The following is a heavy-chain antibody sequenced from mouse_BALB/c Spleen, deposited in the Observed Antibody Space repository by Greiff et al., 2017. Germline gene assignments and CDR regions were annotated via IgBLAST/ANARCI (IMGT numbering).Heavy chain of an antibody. D-gene: IGHD2-3*01. J-gene: IGHJ4*01. V-gene: IGHV1-7*01. Sequence: QVHVKQSGAELAQPGASVKMSCKASGYTFTSYWMHWVKQRPGQGLEWIGYINPSTGYTEYNQKFKDKATLTADKSSSTAYMQLRSLTSEDSAVYYCAGTYDGPYAMDYWGQGTSVTVSS. CDR1: GYTFTSYW. CDR3: AGTYDGPYAMDY. CDR2: INPSTGYT.